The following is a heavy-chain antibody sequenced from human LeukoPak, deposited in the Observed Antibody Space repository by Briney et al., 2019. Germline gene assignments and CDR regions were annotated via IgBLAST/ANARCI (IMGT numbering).Heavy chain of an antibody. CDR3: ARQIRDYVWGSPGYFDL. CDR1: GGPISSGGYY. Sequence: SETLSLTCTVSGGPISSGGYYWSWIRQHPGKGLEWIGYIYYSGSTYYNPSLKSRVTISVDTSKNQFSLKLSSVTAADTAVYYCARQIRDYVWGSPGYFDLWGRGTLVTVSS. J-gene: IGHJ2*01. CDR2: IYYSGST. D-gene: IGHD3-16*01. V-gene: IGHV4-39*01.